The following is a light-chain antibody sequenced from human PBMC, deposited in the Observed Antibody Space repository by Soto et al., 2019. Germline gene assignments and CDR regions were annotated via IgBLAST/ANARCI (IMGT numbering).Light chain of an antibody. J-gene: IGKJ1*01. CDR1: QSVSSY. V-gene: IGKV3-20*01. CDR3: QQYSSPPLT. Sequence: EIVLTQSPGSLSLSPGERATLSCRASQSVSSYLAWYQQKPGQAPRILIYGASSRATGFPDRFSGSGSGTDFSLTISRLEPEDSAVYYCQQYSSPPLTFGQGTKVEIK. CDR2: GAS.